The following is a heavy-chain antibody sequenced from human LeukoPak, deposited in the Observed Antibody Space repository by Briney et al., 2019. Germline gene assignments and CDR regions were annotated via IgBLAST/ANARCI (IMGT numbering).Heavy chain of an antibody. D-gene: IGHD1-26*01. CDR3: ARDRDSGSYAIDY. Sequence: SETLSLTCTVSGGSISSYYWSWFRQPAGKGLEWIGRIYTSGSSSYNPSLKSRVTVSTDTSKNQISLNLRSVTAADTAVYYCARDRDSGSYAIDYWGQGTLVTVSS. CDR2: IYTSGSS. CDR1: GGSISSYY. J-gene: IGHJ4*02. V-gene: IGHV4-4*07.